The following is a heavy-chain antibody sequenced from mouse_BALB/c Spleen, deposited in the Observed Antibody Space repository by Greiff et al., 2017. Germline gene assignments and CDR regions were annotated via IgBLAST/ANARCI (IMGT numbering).Heavy chain of an antibody. D-gene: IGHD2-1*01. V-gene: IGHV5-6*01. J-gene: IGHJ4*01. Sequence: EVHLVESGGDLVKPGGSLKLSCAASGFTFSSYGMSWVRQTPDKRLEWVATISSGGSYTYYPDSVKGRFTISRDNAKNTLYLQMSSLKSEDTAMYYCAKKELSMVTTNYYAMDYWGQGTSVTVSS. CDR2: ISSGGSYT. CDR1: GFTFSSYG. CDR3: AKKELSMVTTNYYAMDY.